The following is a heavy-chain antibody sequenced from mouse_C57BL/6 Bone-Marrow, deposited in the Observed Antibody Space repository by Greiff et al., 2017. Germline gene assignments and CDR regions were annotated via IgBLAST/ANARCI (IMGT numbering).Heavy chain of an antibody. CDR2: ISSGGSYT. V-gene: IGHV5-6*01. D-gene: IGHD1-1*02. J-gene: IGHJ2*01. CDR3: ARPLYGDFFDY. Sequence: EVQLQESGGDLVKPGGSLKLSCAASGFTFSSYGMSWVRQTPDKRLEWVATISSGGSYTYYPDSVKGRFTISRDNAKNTLYLQMSSLKSEDTAMYYCARPLYGDFFDYWGQGTTLTGSS. CDR1: GFTFSSYG.